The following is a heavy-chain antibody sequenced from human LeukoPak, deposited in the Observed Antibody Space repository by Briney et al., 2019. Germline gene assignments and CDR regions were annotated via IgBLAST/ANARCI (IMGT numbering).Heavy chain of an antibody. V-gene: IGHV4-39*01. Sequence: SETLSLTCTVSGGSISSSSYYWGWLRQPPGKGLEWIGSIYYSGSTYYNPSLKSRVTISVDTSKNQFSLKLSSVTAADTAVYYCARGSYDSSGYYLYYFDYWGQGTLVTVSS. D-gene: IGHD3-22*01. J-gene: IGHJ4*02. CDR3: ARGSYDSSGYYLYYFDY. CDR2: IYYSGST. CDR1: GGSISSSSYY.